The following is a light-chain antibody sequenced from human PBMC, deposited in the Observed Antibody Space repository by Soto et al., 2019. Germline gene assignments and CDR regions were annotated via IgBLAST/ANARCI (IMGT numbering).Light chain of an antibody. CDR1: HSVSSS. CDR2: GAS. CDR3: QHYNTWPWT. V-gene: IGKV3-15*01. J-gene: IGKJ1*01. Sequence: EIVLTQSPGTLSLSPGESATLSCRASHSVSSSLAWYQQKPGQTPRLLIYGASTRATGVPARFSGSGSGTEFTLTIGSLQSEDFAVYYCQHYNTWPWTFGQGTKV.